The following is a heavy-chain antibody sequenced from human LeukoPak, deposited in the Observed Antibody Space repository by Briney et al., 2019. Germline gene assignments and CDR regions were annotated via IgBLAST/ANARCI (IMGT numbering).Heavy chain of an antibody. Sequence: ASVKVSCKASSYTFTSYGISWVRQAPGQGLEWMGWISAYSGNTNYAQKLQGRVTMTTDTSTSTAYMELRSLRSDDTAVYYCARALYCSSTSCYTDFDYWXQGTXVTVSS. CDR2: ISAYSGNT. V-gene: IGHV1-18*01. CDR1: SYTFTSYG. D-gene: IGHD2-2*02. CDR3: ARALYCSSTSCYTDFDY. J-gene: IGHJ4*02.